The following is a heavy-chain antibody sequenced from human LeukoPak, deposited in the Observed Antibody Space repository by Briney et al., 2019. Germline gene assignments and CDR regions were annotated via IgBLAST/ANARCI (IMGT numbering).Heavy chain of an antibody. J-gene: IGHJ4*02. CDR3: AGAAGLLFSY. Sequence: GASVKVSCKASGGTFISYAIRWVRQAPGQGREWMGRIIPILGIANYAQKFQGRVTITADKSTSTAYMELSSLRSEDTAVYYCAGAAGLLFSYWGQGTLVTVSS. CDR1: GGTFISYA. V-gene: IGHV1-69*04. CDR2: IIPILGIA. D-gene: IGHD1-26*01.